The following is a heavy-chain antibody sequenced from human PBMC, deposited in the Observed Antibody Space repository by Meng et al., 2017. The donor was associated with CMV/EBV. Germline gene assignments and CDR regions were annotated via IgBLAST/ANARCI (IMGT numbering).Heavy chain of an antibody. CDR1: GGTFSSYA. V-gene: IGHV1-69*10. D-gene: IGHD6-19*01. Sequence: SVKVSCKASGGTFSSYAISWVRQAPGQGLEWMGGIIPILGIANYAQKFQGRVTITADKSTSTAYMELSSLRSEDTAVYYCASAVGWLGYYHYGMDVWGQGTTVTVSS. CDR2: IIPILGIA. CDR3: ASAVGWLGYYHYGMDV. J-gene: IGHJ6*02.